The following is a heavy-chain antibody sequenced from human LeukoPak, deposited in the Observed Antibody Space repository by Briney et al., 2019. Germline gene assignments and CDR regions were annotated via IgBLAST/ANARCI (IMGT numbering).Heavy chain of an antibody. D-gene: IGHD3-22*01. CDR2: IYHSGST. V-gene: IGHV4-30-2*01. Sequence: SETLSLTCAVSGGSISRADYSWSWIRQPPGKGLEWIGYIYHSGSTYYNPYLKSRVTMSVDRSKNQYSLKLRSVTAADTAVYYCASASDSYYYDSSGYSVPRYFQHWGQGTLVTVSS. CDR1: GGSISRADYS. J-gene: IGHJ1*01. CDR3: ASASDSYYYDSSGYSVPRYFQH.